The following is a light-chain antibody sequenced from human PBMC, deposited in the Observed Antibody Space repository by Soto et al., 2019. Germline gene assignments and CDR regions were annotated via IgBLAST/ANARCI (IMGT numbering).Light chain of an antibody. CDR2: GVT. J-gene: IGLJ1*01. V-gene: IGLV2-8*01. CDR3: QSYDSTLSARYV. CDR1: GSDIGAYNF. Sequence: QSALAQPPSASGSPGQSVTISCTGSGSDIGAYNFVSWYQQHPGKAPKLMIFGVTERPSGVPDRFSGSKSGNTASLTVSGLQDDDEAIYYCQSYDSTLSARYVFGTGTKLTVL.